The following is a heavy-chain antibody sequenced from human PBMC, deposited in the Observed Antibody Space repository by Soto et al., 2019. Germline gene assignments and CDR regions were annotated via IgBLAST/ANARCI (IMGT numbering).Heavy chain of an antibody. J-gene: IGHJ4*02. D-gene: IGHD3-9*01. CDR1: GFSLSTSGVG. CDR2: IYWNDDK. V-gene: IGHV2-5*01. CDR3: AQTLPDWLFFDY. Sequence: QITLKESGPTLVKPTQTLTLTCTFSGFSLSTSGVGVGWIRQPPGKALEWLALIYWNDDKRYSPSLKSRLIITKDTSKNQVVLTMTNMDPVDTATYYCAQTLPDWLFFDYWGQGTLVTVSS.